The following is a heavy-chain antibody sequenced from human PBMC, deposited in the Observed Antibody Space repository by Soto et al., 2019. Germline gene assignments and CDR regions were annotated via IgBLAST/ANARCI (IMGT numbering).Heavy chain of an antibody. J-gene: IGHJ4*02. CDR2: IDPSDSYT. D-gene: IGHD6-13*01. CDR1: GYSFTSYR. CDR3: ASGLGSSWNPNDY. Sequence: PGESLKISCKGSGYSFTSYRISWVRQMPGKGLEWMGRIDPSDSYTNYSPSFQGHVTISADKSISTAYLQWSSLKASDTAMYYCASGLGSSWNPNDYWGQGTLVTVSS. V-gene: IGHV5-10-1*01.